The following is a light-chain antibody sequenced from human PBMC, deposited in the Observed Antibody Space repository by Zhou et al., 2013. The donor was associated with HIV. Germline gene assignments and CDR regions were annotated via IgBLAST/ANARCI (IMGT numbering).Light chain of an antibody. CDR2: DAS. J-gene: IGKJ5*01. Sequence: EIVLTQSPATLSLSPGERATLSCRASQSVNSYLAWYQQKPGQAPRLLIHDASNRATAIPARFSGSGSGTDYTLTISSLEPEDFAVYYCQQRNAWPITFGQGTRLEIK. V-gene: IGKV3-11*01. CDR3: QQRNAWPIT. CDR1: QSVNSY.